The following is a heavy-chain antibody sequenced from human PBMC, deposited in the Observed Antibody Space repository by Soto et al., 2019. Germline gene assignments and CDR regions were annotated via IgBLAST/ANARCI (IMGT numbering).Heavy chain of an antibody. CDR3: ARADFTVSFDY. D-gene: IGHD4-17*01. CDR2: IYHSGST. V-gene: IGHV4-30-2*01. CDR1: GGSISSGGYS. Sequence: SETLSFTCAVSGGSISSGGYSWSWIRQPPGKGLEWIGYIYHSGSTYYNPSLKSRVTTSVDRSKNQFSLKLSSVTAADTAVYYCARADFTVSFDYWGQGTLVTVSS. J-gene: IGHJ4*02.